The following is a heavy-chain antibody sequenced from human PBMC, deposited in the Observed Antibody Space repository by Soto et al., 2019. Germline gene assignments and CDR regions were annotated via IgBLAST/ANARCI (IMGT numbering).Heavy chain of an antibody. D-gene: IGHD4-17*01. J-gene: IGHJ5*02. Sequence: QVHLVQSETEVKEPGASVTVSCKTSDSTFTGYTINWVRQGPGQGLEWLGWISSLNGNTNYARKYQGRLTMTTNTSATTAYMELRSLRSDDTAVYFCARGTVTSGRWFGPWGQGTLVTVSS. CDR2: ISSLNGNT. V-gene: IGHV1-18*04. CDR3: ARGTVTSGRWFGP. CDR1: DSTFTGYT.